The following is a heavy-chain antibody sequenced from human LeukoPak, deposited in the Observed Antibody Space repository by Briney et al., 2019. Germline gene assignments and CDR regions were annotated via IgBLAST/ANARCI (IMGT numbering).Heavy chain of an antibody. CDR1: GGSFSGYY. V-gene: IGHV4-34*01. Sequence: SETLSLTCAVYGGSFSGYYWSWIRQPPGKGLEWIGEINHSGSTNYNPSLKSRVTISVDTSKNQFSLKLSSVTAADTAVYYCARGRIAAANDAFDICGQGTMVTVSS. D-gene: IGHD6-13*01. CDR2: INHSGST. J-gene: IGHJ3*02. CDR3: ARGRIAAANDAFDI.